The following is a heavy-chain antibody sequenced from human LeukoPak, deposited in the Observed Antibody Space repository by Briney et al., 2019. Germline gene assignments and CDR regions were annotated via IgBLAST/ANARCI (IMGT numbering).Heavy chain of an antibody. J-gene: IGHJ6*02. Sequence: SETLSLTCTVSGGSISSYYWSWIRQPPGKGLEWIGCIYYSGSTNYNPSLKSRVTISVDTSKNQFSLKLSSVTAADTAVYYCARGGCTNGVCYREFSYYYGMDVWGQGTTVTVSS. CDR3: ARGGCTNGVCYREFSYYYGMDV. CDR2: IYYSGST. CDR1: GGSISSYY. D-gene: IGHD2-8*01. V-gene: IGHV4-59*01.